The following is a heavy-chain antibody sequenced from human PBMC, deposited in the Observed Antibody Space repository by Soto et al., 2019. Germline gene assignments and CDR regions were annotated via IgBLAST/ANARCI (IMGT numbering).Heavy chain of an antibody. Sequence: EVQLLESGGGLVQPGGSLRLSCAASGFTFSSYAMSWVRQAPGKGLEWVSAISGSGGSTYYADSVKGRFTISRDNSKNTLYLQMNSLRAEDMAVYYCAKDRRYSSSSGDDYWGQGTLVTVSS. V-gene: IGHV3-23*01. CDR1: GFTFSSYA. D-gene: IGHD6-6*01. CDR3: AKDRRYSSSSGDDY. CDR2: ISGSGGST. J-gene: IGHJ4*02.